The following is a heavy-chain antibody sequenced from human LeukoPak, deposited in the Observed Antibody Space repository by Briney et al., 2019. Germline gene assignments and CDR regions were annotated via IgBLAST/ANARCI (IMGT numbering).Heavy chain of an antibody. CDR2: ISAYNGNT. V-gene: IGHV1-18*04. CDR1: GYTFTGYY. CDR3: AREAGGATEFYFDY. Sequence: ASVKVSCKASGYTFTGYYIHWVRQAPGQGLEWMGWISAYNGNTNYAQKLQGRVTVTTDTSTTTAYMELRGLTSDDTAVYYCAREAGGATEFYFDYWGQGTLVTVSS. J-gene: IGHJ4*02. D-gene: IGHD1-26*01.